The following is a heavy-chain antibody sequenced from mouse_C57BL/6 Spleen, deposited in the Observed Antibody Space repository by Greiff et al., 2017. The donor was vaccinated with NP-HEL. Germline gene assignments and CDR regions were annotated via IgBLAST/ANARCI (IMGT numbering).Heavy chain of an antibody. D-gene: IGHD2-5*01. V-gene: IGHV1-26*01. CDR2: INPNNGGT. CDR3: ARSDYSNPAY. Sequence: VQLKQSGPELVKPGASVKISCKASGYTFTDYYMNWVKQSHGKSLEWIGDINPNNGGTSYNQKFKGKATLTVDKSSSTAYMELRSLTSEDSAVYYCARSDYSNPAYWGQGTLVTVSA. CDR1: GYTFTDYY. J-gene: IGHJ3*01.